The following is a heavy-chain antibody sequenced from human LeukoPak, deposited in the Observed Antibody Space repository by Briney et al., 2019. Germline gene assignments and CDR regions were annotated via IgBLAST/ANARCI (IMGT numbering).Heavy chain of an antibody. CDR3: ASVGIKAPLPSHY. J-gene: IGHJ4*02. CDR2: IYFSGST. CDR1: GASRRSADHY. D-gene: IGHD3-3*02. V-gene: IGHV4-30-4*07. Sequence: SETLSLTCLVSGASRRSADHYWAWVRQPPGTGLEWVGYIYFSGSTYYNPSLKGRATISLGTCKSRFRLKVTSRTGAGAAVYFCASVGIKAPLPSHYWGQGTLVTLSS.